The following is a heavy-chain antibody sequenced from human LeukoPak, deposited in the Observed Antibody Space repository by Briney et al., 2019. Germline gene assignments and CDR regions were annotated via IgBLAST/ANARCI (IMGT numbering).Heavy chain of an antibody. V-gene: IGHV4-39*02. CDR2: IYYSGTT. Sequence: PSETLSLTCTVSGGSISSNGYYWGRIPQPPGKGQDWIRSIYYSGTTYYNPTHNSRTTTSLDTTNNQFSLKLTPVTAADTAVYYCAREPSGRLGMGYWGQGTLVTVSS. CDR1: GGSISSNGYY. D-gene: IGHD6-19*01. CDR3: AREPSGRLGMGY. J-gene: IGHJ4*02.